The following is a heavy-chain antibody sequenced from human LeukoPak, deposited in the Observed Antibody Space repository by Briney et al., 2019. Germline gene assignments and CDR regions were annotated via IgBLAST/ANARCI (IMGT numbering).Heavy chain of an antibody. V-gene: IGHV3-7*05. CDR1: GFTFNNYW. Sequence: GGSLRLPCAASGFTFNNYWMTWVRQAPGRGLEWVANINQDGNLKYYVDSVKGRFTISRDDAKNSLSLQMNSLRAEDTAVYYCARDIFDYWGQGTLVTVSS. CDR2: INQDGNLK. J-gene: IGHJ4*02. CDR3: ARDIFDY.